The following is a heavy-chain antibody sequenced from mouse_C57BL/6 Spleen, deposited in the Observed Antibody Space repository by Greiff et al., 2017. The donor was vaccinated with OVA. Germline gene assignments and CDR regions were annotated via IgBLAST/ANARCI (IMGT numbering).Heavy chain of an antibody. Sequence: QVQLQQSGPELVKPGASVKISCKASGYAFSSSWMNWVKQRPGQGLEWIGRIYPGDGDTNYNGKFKGKATLTADKSSSTAYMQLSSLTSEDSAVYFCARSGGYDGGSWFAYWGQGTLVTVSA. CDR1: GYAFSSSW. V-gene: IGHV1-82*01. J-gene: IGHJ3*01. CDR2: IYPGDGDT. CDR3: ARSGGYDGGSWFAY. D-gene: IGHD2-2*01.